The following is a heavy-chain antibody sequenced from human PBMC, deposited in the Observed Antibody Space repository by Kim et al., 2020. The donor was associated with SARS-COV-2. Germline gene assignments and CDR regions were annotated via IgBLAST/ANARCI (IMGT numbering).Heavy chain of an antibody. D-gene: IGHD1-26*01. J-gene: IGHJ4*02. CDR3: ARFGGAHAVDY. CDR2: A. V-gene: IGHV1-69*02. Sequence: ANYAQKFQGRVTITADKSTSTAYMELSSRRSEETAVYYCARFGGAHAVDYWGQGTLVTVSS.